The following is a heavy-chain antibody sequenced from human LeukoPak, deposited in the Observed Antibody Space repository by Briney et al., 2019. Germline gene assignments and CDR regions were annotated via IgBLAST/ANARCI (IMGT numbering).Heavy chain of an antibody. D-gene: IGHD6-19*01. V-gene: IGHV1-8*01. CDR1: GYTFTSYD. Sequence: ASVKVSCKASGYTFTSYDINWVGQAPAQGREGRGWMNTNSGNTGYAQKFQGRVSMTRNTSIRTAYMELSSLRSEDTAVYDCAREAPGEIAVAANGYFDYWGQGTLVTVSS. CDR2: MNTNSGNT. CDR3: AREAPGEIAVAANGYFDY. J-gene: IGHJ4*02.